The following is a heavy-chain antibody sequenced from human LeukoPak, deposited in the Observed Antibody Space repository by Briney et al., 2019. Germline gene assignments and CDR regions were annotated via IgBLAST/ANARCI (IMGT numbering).Heavy chain of an antibody. D-gene: IGHD6-19*01. V-gene: IGHV3-7*01. J-gene: IGHJ4*02. CDR1: GFTFNSYW. Sequence: GGSLRLSCAASGFTFNSYWMSWVRQAPGKGLEWVANIKQDGSEKYYVDSVKGRFTISRDNSKNTLYLQMNSLRAEDTAVYYCARAYSSGWYGDFDYWGQGTLVTVSS. CDR2: IKQDGSEK. CDR3: ARAYSSGWYGDFDY.